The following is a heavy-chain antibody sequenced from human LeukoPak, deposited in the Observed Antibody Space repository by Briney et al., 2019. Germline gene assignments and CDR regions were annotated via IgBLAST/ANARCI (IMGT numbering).Heavy chain of an antibody. CDR1: GGSISSSSYY. CDR2: IYYSGST. D-gene: IGHD2-15*01. J-gene: IGHJ3*02. CDR3: SREGGGRGGSDI. V-gene: IGHV4-39*07. Sequence: PSETLSLTCTVSGGSISSSSYYWGWIRQPPGKGLEWIGSIYYSGSTYYNPSLKSRVTISVDTSKNQFSLKLSSVTPEDTAVYYCSREGGGRGGSDIWGLGTLVTVSS.